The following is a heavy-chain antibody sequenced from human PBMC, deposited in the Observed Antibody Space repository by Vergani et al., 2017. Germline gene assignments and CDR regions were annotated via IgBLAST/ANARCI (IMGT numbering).Heavy chain of an antibody. CDR2: IYYSGST. V-gene: IGHV4-31*03. CDR1: GGSISSGGYY. CDR3: ARDAYDSSGYYYAGMDV. Sequence: QVQLQESGPGLVKPSQTLSLTCTVSGGSISSGGYYWSWIRQHPGKGLEWIGYIYYSGSTYYNPSLKSRVTISVDTSKNQFSLKLSSVNAADTAVYYCARDAYDSSGYYYAGMDVWGQGTTVTVSS. D-gene: IGHD3-22*01. J-gene: IGHJ6*02.